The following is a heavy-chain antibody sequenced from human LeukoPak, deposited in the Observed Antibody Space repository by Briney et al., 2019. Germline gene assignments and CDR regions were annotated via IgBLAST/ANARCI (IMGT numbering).Heavy chain of an antibody. Sequence: GGSQRLSCAASGFAFSDYSMNWVRQAPGKGLEWVSYISSSDNTIHYADSVKGRFTISRDNVKNSLYLEMNSLRDEDTAVYYCARVHRGYSYGRLDYWGQGTLVTVSS. V-gene: IGHV3-48*02. CDR1: GFAFSDYS. CDR3: ARVHRGYSYGRLDY. J-gene: IGHJ4*02. CDR2: ISSSDNTI. D-gene: IGHD5-18*01.